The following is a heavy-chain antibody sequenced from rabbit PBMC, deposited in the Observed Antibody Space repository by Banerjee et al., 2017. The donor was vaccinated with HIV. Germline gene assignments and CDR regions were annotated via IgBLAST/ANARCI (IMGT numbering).Heavy chain of an antibody. J-gene: IGHJ4*01. V-gene: IGHV1S45*01. CDR2: IWTGNSVT. Sequence: QEQLEESGGGLVQPEGSLTLTCTASGFSLSSSYYMCWVRQAPGKGLEWIGCIWTGNSVTYYASWAKGRLTISKTSSTTVTLQMTSLTAADTATYFCASDGGATDYDVPMGYFNLWGQGTLVTVS. CDR1: GFSLSSSYY. D-gene: IGHD3-3*01. CDR3: ASDGGATDYDVPMGYFNL.